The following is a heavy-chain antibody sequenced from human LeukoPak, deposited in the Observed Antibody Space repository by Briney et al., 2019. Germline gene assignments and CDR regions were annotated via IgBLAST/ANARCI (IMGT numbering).Heavy chain of an antibody. CDR1: GGSISSYY. CDR2: IYYSGST. Sequence: SETLSLTCTVSGGSISSYYWSWIRQPPGKGLEWIGYIYYSGSTNYNPSLKSRVTISVDTSKNQFSLKLSSVTAADTAVYYCARGGSSSSWYHLPFDYWGQGTLVTVSS. V-gene: IGHV4-59*01. CDR3: ARGGSSSSWYHLPFDY. D-gene: IGHD6-13*01. J-gene: IGHJ4*02.